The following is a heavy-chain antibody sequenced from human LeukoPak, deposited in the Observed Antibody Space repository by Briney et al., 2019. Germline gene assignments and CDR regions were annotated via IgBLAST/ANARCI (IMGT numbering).Heavy chain of an antibody. J-gene: IGHJ5*02. CDR3: ARGIRRWELLRFVFWFDP. Sequence: ASVKVSCKASGYTFTSYDINWVRQATAQGLEWMGWMNPNSGNASYAQKFQGRVTMTRNTSISTAYMELSSLRSEDTAVYYCARGIRRWELLRFVFWFDPWGQGTLVTVSS. CDR2: MNPNSGNA. V-gene: IGHV1-8*01. D-gene: IGHD1-26*01. CDR1: GYTFTSYD.